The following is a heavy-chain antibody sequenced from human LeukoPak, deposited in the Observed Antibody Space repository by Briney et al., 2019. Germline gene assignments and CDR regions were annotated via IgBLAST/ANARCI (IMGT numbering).Heavy chain of an antibody. V-gene: IGHV3-21*01. CDR1: GFTFSSYS. D-gene: IGHD3-10*01. CDR2: ITSSSSYI. Sequence: PGGSLRLSCAASGFTFSSYSVTWVRQAPGKGLEWVSSITSSSSYIYYADSVKGRFTISRDNAKNSLYLQMNSLRAEDTAVYYCARYASGSYYSGDYYYYYMDVWGKGTTVTVSS. J-gene: IGHJ6*03. CDR3: ARYASGSYYSGDYYYYYMDV.